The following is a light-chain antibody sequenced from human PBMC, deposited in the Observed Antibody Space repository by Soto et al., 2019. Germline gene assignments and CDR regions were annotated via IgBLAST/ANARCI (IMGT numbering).Light chain of an antibody. CDR3: SSYTSSSTYV. Sequence: ALTQPASVSGSPGQSITISCTGTSSDVGGYNYVSWYQQHPGKAPKLMIYDVSNRPSGVSNRFSGSKSGNTASLTISGLQAEVEADYYCSSYTSSSTYVFGTGTKVTV. CDR2: DVS. CDR1: SSDVGGYNY. V-gene: IGLV2-14*01. J-gene: IGLJ1*01.